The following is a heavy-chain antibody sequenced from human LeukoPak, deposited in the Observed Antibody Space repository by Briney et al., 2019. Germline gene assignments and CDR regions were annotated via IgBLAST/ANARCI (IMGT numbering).Heavy chain of an antibody. D-gene: IGHD3-10*01. CDR2: IHHSGST. CDR1: GGSIISSGYY. V-gene: IGHV4-31*03. CDR3: ASGNGYYYRYFDN. Sequence: SETLSLTCTVSGGSIISSGYYWTWIRQLPGKGLEWIGYIHHSGSTDYNPSLRSRVTISGDTSKNQFSLKLNSVTAADTAVYYCASGNGYYYRYFDNWGQGTLLTVSS. J-gene: IGHJ4*02.